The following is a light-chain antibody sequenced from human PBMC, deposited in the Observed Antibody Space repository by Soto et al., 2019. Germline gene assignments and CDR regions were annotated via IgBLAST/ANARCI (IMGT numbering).Light chain of an antibody. CDR2: GVS. CDR3: QQYNNWPYT. CDR1: QSVSRN. V-gene: IGKV3-15*01. J-gene: IGKJ2*01. Sequence: EILMTQSPATLAVSPGERVALPCRASQSVSRNLAWYQQKSGQAPRLLIYGVSSRATDTPDRFSGSGSGTEFTLTISSLQSEDFAVYYCQQYNNWPYTFGLGTKLEMK.